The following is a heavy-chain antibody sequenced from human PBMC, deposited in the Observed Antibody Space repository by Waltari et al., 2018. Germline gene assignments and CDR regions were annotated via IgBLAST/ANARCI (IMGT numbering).Heavy chain of an antibody. V-gene: IGHV4-34*01. CDR2: INHSGST. J-gene: IGHJ6*03. CDR3: ARGGIEAYYDILTGLPGYFYMDV. D-gene: IGHD3-9*01. CDR1: GGSFSGYY. Sequence: QVQLQQWGAGLLKPSETLSLTCAVYGGSFSGYYLSWVRQPPGKGLEWIGEINHSGSTNYNPSLKSRITISVDTSKNQFSLKLSSVTAADTAVYYCARGGIEAYYDILTGLPGYFYMDVWGKGTTVTVSS.